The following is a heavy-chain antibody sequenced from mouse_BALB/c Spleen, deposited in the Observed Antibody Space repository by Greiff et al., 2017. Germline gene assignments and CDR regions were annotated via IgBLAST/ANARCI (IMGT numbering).Heavy chain of an antibody. Sequence: VQLQQSGPELVKPGASMKISCKASGYSFTGYTMNWVKQSHGKNLEWIGLINPYNGGTSYNQKFKGKATLTVDKSSSTAYMELLSLTSEDSAVYYCARRDYYYGSSFYAMDYWGQGTSVTVSS. V-gene: IGHV1-18*01. CDR2: INPYNGGT. CDR1: GYSFTGYT. J-gene: IGHJ4*01. CDR3: ARRDYYYGSSFYAMDY. D-gene: IGHD1-1*01.